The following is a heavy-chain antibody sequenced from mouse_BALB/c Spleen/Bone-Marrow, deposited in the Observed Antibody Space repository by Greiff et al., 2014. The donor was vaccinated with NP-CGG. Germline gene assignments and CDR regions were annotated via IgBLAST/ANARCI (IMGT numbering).Heavy chain of an antibody. V-gene: IGHV1-54*03. D-gene: IGHD2-1*01. Sequence: QVQLQQSGAELVRPGTSVKASCKASGYAFTNYLIEWVKQRPGQGLEWIGVINPGSGGTNYNEKFKGKATLTADKSSSTAYMQLSSLTSDDSAVYFCASRDGNYAWFAYWGQGTLVTVSA. CDR1: GYAFTNYL. CDR2: INPGSGGT. CDR3: ASRDGNYAWFAY. J-gene: IGHJ3*01.